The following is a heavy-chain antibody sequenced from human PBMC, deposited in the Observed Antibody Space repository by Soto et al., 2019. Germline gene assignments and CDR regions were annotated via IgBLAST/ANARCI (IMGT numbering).Heavy chain of an antibody. D-gene: IGHD2-15*01. CDR3: ALELDIVVVPRMDV. V-gene: IGHV3-21*01. Sequence: GGSLRLSCAASGFTFSSYSMNWVRQAPGKGLEWVSSISSSSSYIYYADSVKGRFTISRDNAKNSLYLQMNSLRAEDTAVYYCALELDIVVVPRMDVWGQGTTVTVS. CDR2: ISSSSSYI. CDR1: GFTFSSYS. J-gene: IGHJ6*02.